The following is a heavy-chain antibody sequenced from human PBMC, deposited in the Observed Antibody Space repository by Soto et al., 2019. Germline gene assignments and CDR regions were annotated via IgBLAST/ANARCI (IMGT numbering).Heavy chain of an antibody. D-gene: IGHD2-15*01. J-gene: IGHJ4*02. CDR2: IFPADSDT. CDR3: ASSVVVPSTMNYFDY. V-gene: IGHV5-51*01. Sequence: GELLRVCWKGSGDSFSNYWIAWVRQMPGKGLEWMGIIFPADSDTKYSPSFQGQVTISADKSISTAYLQWSSLKASDTAMYYCASSVVVPSTMNYFDYWGQGSLVTVSS. CDR1: GDSFSNYW.